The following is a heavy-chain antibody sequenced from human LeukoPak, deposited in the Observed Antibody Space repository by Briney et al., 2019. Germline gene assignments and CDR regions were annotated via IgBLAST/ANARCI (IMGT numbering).Heavy chain of an antibody. J-gene: IGHJ4*02. CDR3: ARAQDYGGNNFDY. CDR2: IYYSGST. D-gene: IGHD4-23*01. CDR1: GDSINSNNYY. Sequence: SETLSLTCTVSGDSINSNNYYWSWIRQPAGKGLEWIGYIYYSGSTNYNPSLKSRVTISVDTSKNQFSLKLSSVTAADTAVYYCARAQDYGGNNFDYWGQGTLVTVSS. V-gene: IGHV4-61*10.